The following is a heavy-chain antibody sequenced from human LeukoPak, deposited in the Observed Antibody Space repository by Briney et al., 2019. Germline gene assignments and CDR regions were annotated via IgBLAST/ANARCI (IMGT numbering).Heavy chain of an antibody. J-gene: IGHJ4*02. V-gene: IGHV4-31*03. D-gene: IGHD4-17*01. Sequence: SETLSLTCTVSGGSISSGGYYWSWIRQHPGKGLEWIGYIYYSGSTYYNPSLKSRVTISVDTSKNQFSLRLTSVTAADTAVYYCARKRDDGEYHIDYWGQGTLVTVSS. CDR3: ARKRDDGEYHIDY. CDR1: GGSISSGGYY. CDR2: IYYSGST.